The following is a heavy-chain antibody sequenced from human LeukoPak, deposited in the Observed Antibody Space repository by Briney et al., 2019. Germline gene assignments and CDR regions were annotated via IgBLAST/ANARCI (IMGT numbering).Heavy chain of an antibody. V-gene: IGHV3-53*01. J-gene: IGHJ4*02. D-gene: IGHD6-19*01. CDR2: IYSAGGT. CDR1: GFTVSNTY. Sequence: PGGSLRLSCAASGFTVSNTYMSWARQAPGKGLEWVSVIYSAGGTFYSDSVKGRFTISRDYSRNTLYLQMNSLRADDTAMYYCASDSNGPAFWGQGTLVTVSS. CDR3: ASDSNGPAF.